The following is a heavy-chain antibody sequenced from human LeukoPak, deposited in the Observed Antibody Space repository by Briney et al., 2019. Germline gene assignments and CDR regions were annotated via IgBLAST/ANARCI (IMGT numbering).Heavy chain of an antibody. V-gene: IGHV1-24*01. J-gene: IGHJ4*02. D-gene: IGHD5-18*01. CDR2: FDPEDGET. CDR3: ATFSKTTAMVPYFDH. CDR1: GYTLTELS. Sequence: GASVKVSCKVSGYTLTELSMHWVRQAPGKGLEWMGGFDPEDGETIYAQKFQGRVTMTEDTSTDTAYMELSSLRSEDTAVYYCATFSKTTAMVPYFDHWGQGTLVTVSS.